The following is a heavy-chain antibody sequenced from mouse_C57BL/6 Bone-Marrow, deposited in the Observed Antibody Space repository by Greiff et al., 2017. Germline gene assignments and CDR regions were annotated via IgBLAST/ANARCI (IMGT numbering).Heavy chain of an antibody. Sequence: EVQLQESGPGLVKPSQSLSLTCSVTGYSITSGYYWNWIRQFPGNKLEWMGYISYDGSNNYNPSLKNRISITRDTSKNQFFLKLNSVTTEDTATYYCARDGNDGMDYWGQGTSVTVSS. CDR1: GYSITSGYY. CDR3: ARDGNDGMDY. D-gene: IGHD2-2*01. J-gene: IGHJ4*01. CDR2: ISYDGSN. V-gene: IGHV3-6*01.